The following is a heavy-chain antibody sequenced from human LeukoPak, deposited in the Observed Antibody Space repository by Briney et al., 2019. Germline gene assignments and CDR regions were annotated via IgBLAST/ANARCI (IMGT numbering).Heavy chain of an antibody. CDR1: GASIKSYH. CDR2: IYSSGRV. J-gene: IGHJ5*02. D-gene: IGHD2/OR15-2a*01. Sequence: SETLSLTCSVSGASIKSYHWSWIRQSAGKGLEWIGRIYSSGRVDHNPSLENRVSMSVDTSRNELLLGLDSVTAADTGVYYCAALHYFGHGATRTWGQGTLVTVSS. CDR3: AALHYFGHGATRT. V-gene: IGHV4-4*07.